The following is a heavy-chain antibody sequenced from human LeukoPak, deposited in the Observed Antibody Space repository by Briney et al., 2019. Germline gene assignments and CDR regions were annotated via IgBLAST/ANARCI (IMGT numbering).Heavy chain of an antibody. D-gene: IGHD2-15*01. J-gene: IGHJ4*02. CDR2: SIPILGIA. CDR1: GGTFSSYA. Sequence: SVKVSCKASGGTFSSYAISWVRQAPGQGLEWMGRSIPILGIANYAQKFQGRVTITADKSTSTAYMELSSLRSEDTAVYYCARDEPCSGGSCYGDYWGQGTLVTVSS. V-gene: IGHV1-69*04. CDR3: ARDEPCSGGSCYGDY.